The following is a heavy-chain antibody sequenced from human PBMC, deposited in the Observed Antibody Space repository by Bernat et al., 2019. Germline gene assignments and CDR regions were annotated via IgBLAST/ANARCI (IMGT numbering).Heavy chain of an antibody. CDR3: ASRIAVTGSWRGS. V-gene: IGHV3-48*03. D-gene: IGHD6-19*01. J-gene: IGHJ5*02. CDR1: GFTFSSYE. Sequence: EVQLVESGGGLVQPGGSLRLSCAASGFTFSSYEMNWVRQAPGKGLEWVSYISSSGGNTYDADSVKGRFTISRDTTKNSLYLQLNGLRAEDTAVYYCASRIAVTGSWRGSWGQGTLVTVSS. CDR2: ISSSGGNT.